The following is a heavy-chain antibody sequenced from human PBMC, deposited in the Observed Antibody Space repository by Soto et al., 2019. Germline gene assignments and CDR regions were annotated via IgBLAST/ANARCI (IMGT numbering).Heavy chain of an antibody. CDR3: ASGIQLWLRRIKYGYSG. J-gene: IGHJ4*02. CDR2: IIPMFGTA. CDR1: GGTFSTYA. D-gene: IGHD5-18*01. V-gene: IGHV1-69*12. Sequence: QVQLVQSGAEVKKPESSVKVSCKAPGGTFSTYAISWVRQAPGQGLEWMGGIIPMFGTANYAQRFQDRVTITADESTNKVYMELSSLRSEDTAVYFCASGIQLWLRRIKYGYSGWGQGTLVTVSS.